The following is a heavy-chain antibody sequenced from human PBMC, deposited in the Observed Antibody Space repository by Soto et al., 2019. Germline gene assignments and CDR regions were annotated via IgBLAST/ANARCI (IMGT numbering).Heavy chain of an antibody. CDR2: ISGYSGST. V-gene: IGHV3-23*01. CDR3: AKEMRGTFFPLDY. J-gene: IGHJ4*02. Sequence: PGGSLRLSCVASGFTFDNYAMTWVRQPPGRGLEWVSTISGYSGSTYYADSVKGRFTISRDNSRNTLYLQMNSLRGDDTAVYYCAKEMRGTFFPLDYWGQGTPVTVSS. CDR1: GFTFDNYA.